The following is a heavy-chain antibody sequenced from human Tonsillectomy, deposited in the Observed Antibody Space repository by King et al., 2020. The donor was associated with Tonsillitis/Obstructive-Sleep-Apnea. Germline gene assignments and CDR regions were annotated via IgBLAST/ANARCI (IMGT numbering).Heavy chain of an antibody. V-gene: IGHV3-30*18. Sequence: VQLVESGGGVVQPGRSLRHSCAASGFTFSSYGMHWVRQAPGKGLEWVALILYDGSNQYYADSVKGRFAISRDDSKNTLYLQMNSLRVEDTAVYYCVKDDSSGYYYVDYWGQGTLVTVSS. J-gene: IGHJ4*02. CDR3: VKDDSSGYYYVDY. D-gene: IGHD3-22*01. CDR2: ILYDGSNQ. CDR1: GFTFSSYG.